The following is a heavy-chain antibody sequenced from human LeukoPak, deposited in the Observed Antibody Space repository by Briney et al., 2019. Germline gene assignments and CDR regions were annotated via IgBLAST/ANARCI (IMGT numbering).Heavy chain of an antibody. Sequence: PSETLSLTCTVSGGSISSYYWSWIRQPPGKGLEWIGCIYYSGSTNYNPSLKSRVTISVDTSKNQFSLKLSSVTAADTAVYYCAGDRELDGSGSYRAFDIWGQGTMVTVSS. J-gene: IGHJ3*02. CDR2: IYYSGST. D-gene: IGHD3-10*01. V-gene: IGHV4-59*01. CDR3: AGDRELDGSGSYRAFDI. CDR1: GGSISSYY.